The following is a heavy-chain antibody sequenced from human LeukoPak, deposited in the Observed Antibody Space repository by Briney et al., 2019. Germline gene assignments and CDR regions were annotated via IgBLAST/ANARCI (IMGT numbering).Heavy chain of an antibody. CDR3: ARGWDRDCTSTSCYIAYN. V-gene: IGHV3-30-3*01. CDR2: ISYDGSNK. D-gene: IGHD2-2*02. J-gene: IGHJ4*02. Sequence: PGGSLRLPCAASGFIFSNYVMHWVRQPPGKGLEWVAVISYDGSNKYYADSVKGRFTISRDNFKNTLYLQMNSLRAEDTAVYYCARGWDRDCTSTSCYIAYNWGQGTLVSVSS. CDR1: GFIFSNYV.